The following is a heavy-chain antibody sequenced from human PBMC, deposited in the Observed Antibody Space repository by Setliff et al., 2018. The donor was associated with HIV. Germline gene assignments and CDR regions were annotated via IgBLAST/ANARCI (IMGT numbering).Heavy chain of an antibody. CDR2: IYASGNT. J-gene: IGHJ5*02. V-gene: IGHV4-4*07. D-gene: IGHD4-4*01. CDR3: ARFSNTLNWFDP. Sequence: PSETLSLTCTVSGGSISNYYWSWIRQPAGKGLEWIGRIYASGNTNYNPSLKSRVTISVDTSKNQFSLKLNSVTAADTAVYYCARFSNTLNWFDPWGQGTLVTVS. CDR1: GGSISNYY.